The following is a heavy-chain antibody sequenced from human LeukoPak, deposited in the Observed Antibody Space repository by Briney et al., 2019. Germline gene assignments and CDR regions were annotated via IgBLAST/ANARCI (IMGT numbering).Heavy chain of an antibody. D-gene: IGHD1-26*01. Sequence: PGGSLRLSCAASGFTVSNNYMSWVRQGPGKGLEWVSTIYTGGSTFYADSVKGRFTISRDNSKNTLYLQMNSLRAEDTAVYYCARIEYSGSNYILGAFDIWGQGTMVTVSS. CDR1: GFTVSNNY. V-gene: IGHV3-53*01. CDR3: ARIEYSGSNYILGAFDI. J-gene: IGHJ3*02. CDR2: IYTGGST.